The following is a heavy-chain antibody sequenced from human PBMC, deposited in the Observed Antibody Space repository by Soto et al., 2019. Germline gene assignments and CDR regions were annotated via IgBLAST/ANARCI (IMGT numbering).Heavy chain of an antibody. V-gene: IGHV5-10-1*01. CDR2: IDPSDSYT. Sequence: GESLKISCNGSGYNFTSYWISWVRQMPGKGLEWMGRIDPSDSYTNYSPSFQGHVTISADKSISTAYLQWSSLKASDTAMYYCARVDSSSSPYFDYWGQGTLVTVSS. D-gene: IGHD6-6*01. CDR1: GYNFTSYW. CDR3: ARVDSSSSPYFDY. J-gene: IGHJ4*02.